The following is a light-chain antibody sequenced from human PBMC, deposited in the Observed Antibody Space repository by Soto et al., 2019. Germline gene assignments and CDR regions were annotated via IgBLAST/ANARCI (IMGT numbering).Light chain of an antibody. J-gene: IGKJ3*01. CDR3: QQRSNWLGT. V-gene: IGKV3-11*01. CDR1: QSVSRY. Sequence: EIVLTQSPATLSLSPGERATLSCRASQSVSRYLAWYQQKPGQAPRLLIYDASNRATGIPARFSGSGSGTDFTLTISSLEPEDFAVYYCQQRSNWLGTFGPGTKVDIK. CDR2: DAS.